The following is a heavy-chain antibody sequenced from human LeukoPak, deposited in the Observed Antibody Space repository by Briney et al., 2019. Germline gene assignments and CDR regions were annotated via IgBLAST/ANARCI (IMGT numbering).Heavy chain of an antibody. Sequence: PGESLRISCKGPEYDFANYWFGGVRQMPGRGLKGMGIVYPAGSIIHYSPSFQGQVTISVDRSVSTAYLQWTSLKASDSAMYFCARRRYFGTYLDPWGQGTLVTVSS. J-gene: IGHJ5*02. CDR3: ARRRYFGTYLDP. CDR2: VYPAGSII. CDR1: EYDFANYW. D-gene: IGHD2/OR15-2a*01. V-gene: IGHV5-51*01.